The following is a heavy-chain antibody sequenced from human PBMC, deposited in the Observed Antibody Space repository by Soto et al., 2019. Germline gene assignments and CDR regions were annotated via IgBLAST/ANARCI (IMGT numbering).Heavy chain of an antibody. V-gene: IGHV5-51*01. J-gene: IGHJ6*03. CDR3: ARLGDSNRYYSYYMDV. Sequence: PGESLKISCKGSGYSFTSYWIGWVRQMPGKGLEWMGIIYPGDSDTRYSPSFQGQVTISADKSISTAYLQWSSLKASDTAMYYCARLGDSNRYYSYYMDVWGKGTTVTVSS. D-gene: IGHD4-4*01. CDR1: GYSFTSYW. CDR2: IYPGDSDT.